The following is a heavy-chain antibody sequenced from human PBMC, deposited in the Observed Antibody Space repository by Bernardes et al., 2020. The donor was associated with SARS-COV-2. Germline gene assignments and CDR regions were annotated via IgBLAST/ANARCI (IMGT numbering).Heavy chain of an antibody. Sequence: ASVKVSCRASEYTFTSYDINWVRQATGQGLEWMGWMNPNSGNTGYAQKFQGRVTLTKNTSISTAYMELSSLRSEDTAVYYCARGPIWTGYYYYFDYWGQGTLGTVSS. CDR2: MNPNSGNT. CDR3: ARGPIWTGYYYYFDY. V-gene: IGHV1-8*01. CDR1: EYTFTSYD. D-gene: IGHD3-9*01. J-gene: IGHJ4*02.